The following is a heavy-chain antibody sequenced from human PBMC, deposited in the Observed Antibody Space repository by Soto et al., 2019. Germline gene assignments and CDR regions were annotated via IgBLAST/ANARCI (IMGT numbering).Heavy chain of an antibody. CDR2: VHYAGAT. CDR3: ARMVGDVWTSFDPLDPWREYYYLDV. CDR1: GGPISGHY. Sequence: QVQLQESGPGLVKPSETLSLTCSVSGGPISGHYWSWIRQPPGKGLEWIGYVHYAGATNYSPSLKSRVTLSTDTSKSQNSLRLTSLTAADTAVYFCARMVGDVWTSFDPLDPWREYYYLDVWGKGTAVTV. V-gene: IGHV4-59*11. D-gene: IGHD3-3*01. J-gene: IGHJ6*03.